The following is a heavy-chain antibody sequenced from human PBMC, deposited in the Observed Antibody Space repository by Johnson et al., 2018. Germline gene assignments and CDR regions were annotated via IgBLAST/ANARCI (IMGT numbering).Heavy chain of an antibody. CDR3: ARGYSRYVELDY. V-gene: IGHV5-51*01. J-gene: IGHJ4*02. CDR2: IYPGDSDA. CDR1: GYTFTAYW. Sequence: VQLVQSGAEVVKPGDSLKISCKGSGYTFTAYWINWVRQTPGKGLEWMGLIYPGDSDARYSPSFQGQVTFSVDKSSSTAYLQGNSLKASDSATYYCARGYSRYVELDYWGQGTQVTVSS. D-gene: IGHD4-11*01.